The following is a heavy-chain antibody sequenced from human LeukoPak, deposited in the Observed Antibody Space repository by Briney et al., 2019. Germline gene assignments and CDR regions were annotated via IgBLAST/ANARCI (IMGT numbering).Heavy chain of an antibody. CDR3: ARDGPRGDVDY. J-gene: IGHJ4*02. Sequence: GASVKVSCKASGYTFTDYYMYWVRQAPGQGLEWMGWINPNSGGTNYAQQFQGRVTMSRDTSNSTAYMELSRLRSDDTAVYYCARDGPRGDVDYWGQGTLVTVSS. D-gene: IGHD3-10*01. CDR2: INPNSGGT. V-gene: IGHV1-2*02. CDR1: GYTFTDYY.